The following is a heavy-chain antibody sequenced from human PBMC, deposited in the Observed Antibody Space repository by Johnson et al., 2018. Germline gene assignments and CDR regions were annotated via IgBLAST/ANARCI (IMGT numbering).Heavy chain of an antibody. D-gene: IGHD6-6*01. CDR3: AGGGIAARPDYYYYGMDV. Sequence: QVQLQESGAEVKKPGSSVKVSCKASGGTFSSYAISWVRQAPGQGLEWMGGIIPIFGTANYAQKFQGRVTIIADESTSTAYMGLSSLRSEDTAVYYCAGGGIAARPDYYYYGMDVWGQGTTVTVSS. V-gene: IGHV1-69*01. J-gene: IGHJ6*02. CDR2: IIPIFGTA. CDR1: GGTFSSYA.